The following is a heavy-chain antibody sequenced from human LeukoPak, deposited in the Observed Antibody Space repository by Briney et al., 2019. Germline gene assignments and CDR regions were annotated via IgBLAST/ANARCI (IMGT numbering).Heavy chain of an antibody. Sequence: GGSLRLSCAASGFTFSSYGMHWVRQAPGKGLEWVAVIWYDGSNKYYADSVKGRFTISRDNSKNTLYLQMNSLRAEDTAVYYCAREAAIKLNWFDPWSQGTLVIVSS. CDR3: AREAAIKLNWFDP. CDR2: IWYDGSNK. J-gene: IGHJ5*02. CDR1: GFTFSSYG. V-gene: IGHV3-33*01. D-gene: IGHD6-25*01.